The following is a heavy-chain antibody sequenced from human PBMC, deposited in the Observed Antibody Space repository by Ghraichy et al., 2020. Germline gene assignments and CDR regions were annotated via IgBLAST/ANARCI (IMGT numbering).Heavy chain of an antibody. CDR2: IYSGGST. D-gene: IGHD2-21*01. J-gene: IGHJ3*02. Sequence: LSLTCAASGFTVSSNYMSWVRQAPGKGLEWVSVIYSGGSTYYADSVKGRFTISRDNSKNTLYLQMNSLRAEDTAVYYCAHSTIDAFDIWGQGTMVTVSS. V-gene: IGHV3-66*02. CDR1: GFTVSSNY. CDR3: AHSTIDAFDI.